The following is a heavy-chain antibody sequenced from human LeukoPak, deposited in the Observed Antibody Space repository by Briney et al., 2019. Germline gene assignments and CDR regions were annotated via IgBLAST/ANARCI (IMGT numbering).Heavy chain of an antibody. CDR1: GFTFSSYS. D-gene: IGHD5-18*01. V-gene: IGHV3-21*01. J-gene: IGHJ4*02. Sequence: KPGGSLRLSCAASGFTFSSYSMNWVRQAPGKGLEWVSSISSSSSYIYYADSVKGRFTISRDNAKNSLYLQMNSLRAEDTAVYYCAREAAGYSYIYYFDYWGQGTLVTVSS. CDR3: AREAAGYSYIYYFDY. CDR2: ISSSSSYI.